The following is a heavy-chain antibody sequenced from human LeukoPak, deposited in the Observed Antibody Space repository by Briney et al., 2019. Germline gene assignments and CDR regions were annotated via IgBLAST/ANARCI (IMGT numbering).Heavy chain of an antibody. V-gene: IGHV6-1*01. CDR2: TYYRSKWYN. CDR1: GDSVSSNSAN. J-gene: IGHJ6*04. CDR3: ARVATGAPRYYYGMDV. Sequence: SQTLSLTCAISGDSVSSNSANWNWIRQPPSRGLEWLGRTYYRSKWYNDYAVSVKSRITINADTSKNQLSLQLNSVTPEDTAVYYCARVATGAPRYYYGMDVWGKGTTVTVSS. D-gene: IGHD1-1*01.